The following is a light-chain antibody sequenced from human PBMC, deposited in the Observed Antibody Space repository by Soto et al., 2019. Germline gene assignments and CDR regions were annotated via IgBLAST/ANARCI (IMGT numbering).Light chain of an antibody. V-gene: IGKV3-11*01. Sequence: IVLTQSPVTLALSPVERAVLSCRASQSVSPSLAWYQHKPGQAPRLFIYDASKRAPGIPARFSGSGSGTDFTLTISSLEPEDFAVYYCQVRDVWPSFGQGTKV. CDR1: QSVSPS. CDR2: DAS. CDR3: QVRDVWPS. J-gene: IGKJ1*01.